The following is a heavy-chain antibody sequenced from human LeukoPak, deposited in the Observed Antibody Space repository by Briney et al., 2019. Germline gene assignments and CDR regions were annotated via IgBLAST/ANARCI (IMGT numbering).Heavy chain of an antibody. J-gene: IGHJ4*02. CDR1: GGSITSSSYY. Sequence: SSETLSLTCTVSGGSITSSSYYWGWIRQPPGKGLEWIGSIYYSGSTYYNPSLKSRVTISVDTSKNQFSLILSSVTAADRAVYYCARKVRGYSYGRGIDYWGQGTLVTVSS. V-gene: IGHV4-39*01. D-gene: IGHD5-18*01. CDR2: IYYSGST. CDR3: ARKVRGYSYGRGIDY.